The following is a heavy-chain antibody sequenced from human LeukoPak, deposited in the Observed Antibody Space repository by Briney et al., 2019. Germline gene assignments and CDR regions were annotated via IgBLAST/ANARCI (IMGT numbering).Heavy chain of an antibody. D-gene: IGHD2-2*01. V-gene: IGHV1-69*13. CDR1: GGTFSSYA. CDR2: IIPIFGTA. Sequence: SVKVSCKASGGTFSSYAIRWVRQAPGQGLEWMGGIIPIFGTANYAQKFQGRVTITADESTSTAYMELSSLRSEDTAVYYCARGQYQLLQNWFDPWGQGTLVTVSS. CDR3: ARGQYQLLQNWFDP. J-gene: IGHJ5*02.